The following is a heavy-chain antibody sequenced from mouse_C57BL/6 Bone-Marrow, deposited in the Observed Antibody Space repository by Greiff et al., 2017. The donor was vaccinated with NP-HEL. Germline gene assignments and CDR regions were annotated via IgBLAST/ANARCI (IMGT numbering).Heavy chain of an antibody. CDR1: GYTFTSYW. CDR2: IHPNSGST. Sequence: QVQLQQPGAELVKPGASVKLSCKASGYTFTSYWMHWVKQRPGQGLEWIGMIHPNSGSTNYNEKFKSKATLTVDKSSSTAYMQLSSLTSEDSAVYYCAREAIYYDYGRFAYWGQGTLVTVSA. CDR3: AREAIYYDYGRFAY. V-gene: IGHV1-64*01. J-gene: IGHJ3*01. D-gene: IGHD2-4*01.